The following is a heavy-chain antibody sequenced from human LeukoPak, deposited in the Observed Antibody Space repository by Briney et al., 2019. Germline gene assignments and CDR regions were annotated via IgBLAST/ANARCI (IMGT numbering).Heavy chain of an antibody. D-gene: IGHD3-22*01. V-gene: IGHV3-74*01. J-gene: IGHJ4*02. CDR1: GFTFSSYW. Sequence: PGGPLRLSCAASGFTFSSYWMHWVRQAPGKGLVWVSRINSDGSSTSYADSVKGRFTISGDNAKNTLYLQMNSLRAEDTAVYYCARASRGYYDSSGYYDGYFDYWGQGTLVTVSS. CDR3: ARASRGYYDSSGYYDGYFDY. CDR2: INSDGSST.